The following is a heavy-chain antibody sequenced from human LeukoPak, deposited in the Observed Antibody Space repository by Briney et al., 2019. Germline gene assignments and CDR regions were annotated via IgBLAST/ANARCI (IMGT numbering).Heavy chain of an antibody. V-gene: IGHV3-74*01. Sequence: HPGGSLRLSCAASGFIFIDYGMHWVRQAPGKGLVWVSRIDNDGGSTTYADSAKGRFTISRDNAKNTLYLQMNSVRAEDTAVYYCARSSFPYYFDYWGQGTLVTVSS. CDR2: IDNDGGST. J-gene: IGHJ4*02. CDR3: ARSSFPYYFDY. CDR1: GFIFIDYG. D-gene: IGHD3-16*01.